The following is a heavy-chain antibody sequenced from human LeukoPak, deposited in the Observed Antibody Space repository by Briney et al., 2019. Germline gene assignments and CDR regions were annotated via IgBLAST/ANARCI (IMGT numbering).Heavy chain of an antibody. J-gene: IGHJ4*02. D-gene: IGHD3-3*01. Sequence: PGGSLRLSCAASGFTFSDSGMHWVRQAPGKGLEWVTFIRYDGSDKYYADSVKGRFTISGDNSKKTLYLQMSSLRAEDTAVYYCARVVDFWSGQGYYFDYWGQGTLVTVSS. CDR2: IRYDGSDK. V-gene: IGHV3-30*02. CDR1: GFTFSDSG. CDR3: ARVVDFWSGQGYYFDY.